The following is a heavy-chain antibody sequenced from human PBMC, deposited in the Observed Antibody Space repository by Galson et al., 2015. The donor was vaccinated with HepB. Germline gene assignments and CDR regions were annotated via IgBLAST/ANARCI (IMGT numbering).Heavy chain of an antibody. CDR1: GFTFSSYA. J-gene: IGHJ4*02. D-gene: IGHD2-15*01. CDR2: ISGSGGST. CDR3: AKIRVSGGSCYLFDY. V-gene: IGHV3-23*01. Sequence: SLRLSCAASGFTFSSYAMSWVRQAPGKGLEWVSAISGSGGSTYYADSVKGRFTISRDNSKNTLYLQMNSLRAEDTAVYYCAKIRVSGGSCYLFDYWGQGTLVTVSS.